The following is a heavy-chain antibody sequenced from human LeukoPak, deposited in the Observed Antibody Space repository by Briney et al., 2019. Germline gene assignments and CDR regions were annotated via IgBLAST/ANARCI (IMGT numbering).Heavy chain of an antibody. Sequence: GGSLRLSCAASGFTFSDYYMSWIRQAPGKGLEWVSYISSSSSTIYYADSVKGRFTISRDNAKNSLYLQMNSLRAEDTAVYYCARDSPPYIFITGTRNYFDYWGQGTLVTVSS. CDR3: ARDSPPYIFITGTRNYFDY. J-gene: IGHJ4*02. D-gene: IGHD1-7*01. CDR1: GFTFSDYY. V-gene: IGHV3-11*01. CDR2: ISSSSSTI.